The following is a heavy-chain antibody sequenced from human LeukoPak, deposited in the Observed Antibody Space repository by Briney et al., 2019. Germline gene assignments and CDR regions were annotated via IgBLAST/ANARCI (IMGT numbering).Heavy chain of an antibody. CDR2: INPYGTEK. V-gene: IGHV3-7*01. CDR3: SGRDSSRSPRAY. Sequence: GGSLRLSCAASGLTFTDFWMNWVRLAPRRGLEWLANINPYGTEKYYVDSVKGRFAISRDNAKNEVYLEMNSLRAEDTGVYDCSGRDSSRSPRAYWGQGALVSVSS. D-gene: IGHD2-2*01. CDR1: GLTFTDFW. J-gene: IGHJ4*02.